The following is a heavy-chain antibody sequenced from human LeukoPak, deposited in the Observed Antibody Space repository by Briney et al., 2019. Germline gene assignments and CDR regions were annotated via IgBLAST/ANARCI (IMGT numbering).Heavy chain of an antibody. CDR1: GGTFSSYA. CDR2: IIPILGIA. J-gene: IGHJ4*02. D-gene: IGHD3-22*01. V-gene: IGHV1-69*04. Sequence: ASVKVSCKASGGTFSSYAISWVRQAPGQGLEWMGRIIPILGIANYAQKFQGRVTITADKSTSTAYMELSSLRSEDTAVHYCARDRVRDDSSGYYYDEYYFDYWGQGTLVTVSS. CDR3: ARDRVRDDSSGYYYDEYYFDY.